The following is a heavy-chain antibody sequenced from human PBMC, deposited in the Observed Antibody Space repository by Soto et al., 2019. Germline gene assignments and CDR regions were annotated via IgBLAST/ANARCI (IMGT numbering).Heavy chain of an antibody. V-gene: IGHV1-2*02. J-gene: IGHJ3*02. CDR3: GPFQGGIYDSSRDNAFDI. Sequence: ASVKVSCKASGYTFTGYYMHWVRQAPGQGLEGMGWINPNSGGTNYAQKFQGRVTMTRDTSISTDYMELRRLRSDDTAGYYCGPFQGGIYDSSRDNAFDIWGQGTMVTVSS. CDR1: GYTFTGYY. CDR2: INPNSGGT. D-gene: IGHD3-22*01.